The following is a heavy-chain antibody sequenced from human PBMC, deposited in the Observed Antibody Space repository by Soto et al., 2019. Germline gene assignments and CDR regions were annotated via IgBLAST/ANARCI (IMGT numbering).Heavy chain of an antibody. D-gene: IGHD2-21*01. J-gene: IGHJ4*02. CDR1: GYTFTSYG. CDR2: ISAYNGNT. CDR3: ASSLLVGYGLEGESD. Sequence: QVQLVQSGAEVKKPGASVKVSCKASGYTFTSYGISWVRQAPGQGLEWMGWISAYNGNTNYAQKLQGRVTMTADTPTSTAYRDRRGRRSDDTAVYYCASSLLVGYGLEGESDWGQGTLVTVSS. V-gene: IGHV1-18*01.